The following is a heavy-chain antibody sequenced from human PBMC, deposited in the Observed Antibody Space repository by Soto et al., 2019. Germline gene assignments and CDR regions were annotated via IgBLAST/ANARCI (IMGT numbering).Heavy chain of an antibody. CDR1: GFTVGRTY. D-gene: IGHD3-16*01. CDR2: LQRGGTT. CDR3: VCDVVLCYGGGDHGILFDV. Sequence: GGTLRLSCAAPGFTVGRTYMTWVPQGPGKGPELVSFLQRGGTTYNTDSVKGRFTISRDTSENMLHLQMDSLRVEDTAVYFCVCDVVLCYGGGDHGILFDVWSQGTTVIVSS. V-gene: IGHV3-66*01. J-gene: IGHJ6*02.